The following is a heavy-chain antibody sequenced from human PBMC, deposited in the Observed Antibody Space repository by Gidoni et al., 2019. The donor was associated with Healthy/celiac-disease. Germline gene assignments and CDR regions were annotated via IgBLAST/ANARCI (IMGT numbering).Heavy chain of an antibody. D-gene: IGHD3-22*01. J-gene: IGHJ6*03. CDR1: GGSISSYY. CDR2: IYYSGST. Sequence: QVQLQESGPGLVKPSETLSLTCTVSGGSISSYYWSWIRQPPGKGLEWIWYIYYSGSTNYNPSLQSRVTISVDTSKNQFSLKLSSVTAADTAVYYCARDGNYYDSSGYYYVDYMDVWGKGTTVTVSS. V-gene: IGHV4-59*01. CDR3: ARDGNYYDSSGYYYVDYMDV.